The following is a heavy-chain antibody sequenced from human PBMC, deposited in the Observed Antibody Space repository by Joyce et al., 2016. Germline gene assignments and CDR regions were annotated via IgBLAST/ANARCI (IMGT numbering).Heavy chain of an antibody. Sequence: QVQLQESGPGLVKPSGTLSLTCTVSGGSVSNNLWWTWVRQAPEKGLEWIGEIIHSGGTNYNPSLQSRVTMSVDKSRSQFSLRLTSMTAADTAVYYCASLSPLQSSSDYWGEGTLVTVSS. CDR2: IIHSGGT. CDR3: ASLSPLQSSSDY. V-gene: IGHV4-4*02. J-gene: IGHJ4*02. CDR1: GGSVSNNLW. D-gene: IGHD6-13*01.